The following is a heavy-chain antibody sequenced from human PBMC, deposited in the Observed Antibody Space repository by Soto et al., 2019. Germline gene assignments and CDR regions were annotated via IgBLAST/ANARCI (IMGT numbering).Heavy chain of an antibody. V-gene: IGHV3-21*01. Sequence: AXXXXXSXYSMNXVRXAPXXXXXXXSCISSSSTYLFYADSVKGRFSISRGNAKNSVYLLMNSLIAEDTAVYYCSRYGGIFVVVITLYYYYGMDVWGQGTTVTVSS. CDR3: SRYGGIFVVVITLYYYYGMDV. CDR2: ISSSSTYL. D-gene: IGHD3-3*01. CDR1: XXXXSXYS. J-gene: IGHJ6*02.